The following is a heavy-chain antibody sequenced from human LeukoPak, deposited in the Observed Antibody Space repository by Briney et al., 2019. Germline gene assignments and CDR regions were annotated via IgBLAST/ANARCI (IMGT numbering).Heavy chain of an antibody. CDR3: TNYYDGSAYQDY. Sequence: GGSLSLSCAASGFTFSNAWMSWVRQAPGKGLEWVGRIKSKTDGGTTDYAAPVKGRFTISRDDSKNTLYLQMNSLKTEDTAVYHCTNYYDGSAYQDYWGQGTLVTVSS. V-gene: IGHV3-15*01. CDR2: IKSKTDGGTT. J-gene: IGHJ4*02. CDR1: GFTFSNAW. D-gene: IGHD3-22*01.